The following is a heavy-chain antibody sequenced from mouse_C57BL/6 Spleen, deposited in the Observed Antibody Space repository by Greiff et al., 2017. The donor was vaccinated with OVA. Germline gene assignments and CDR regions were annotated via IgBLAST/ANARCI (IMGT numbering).Heavy chain of an antibody. CDR3: ARYGSSPFAY. D-gene: IGHD1-1*01. CDR2: IDPSDSET. V-gene: IGHV1-52*01. Sequence: VQLQQPGAELVRPGSSVKLSCKASGYTFTSHWMHWVKQRPIQGLEWIGNIDPSDSETHYNQKFKDKATLTVDKSSSTAYMQLSSLTSEDSAVYYCARYGSSPFAYWGQGTLVTVSA. J-gene: IGHJ3*01. CDR1: GYTFTSHW.